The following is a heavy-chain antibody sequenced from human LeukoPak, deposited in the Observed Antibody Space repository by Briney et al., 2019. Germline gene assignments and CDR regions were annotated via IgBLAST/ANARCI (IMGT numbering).Heavy chain of an antibody. D-gene: IGHD4-17*01. V-gene: IGHV1-2*02. CDR3: ARGAYGDLTHDY. J-gene: IGHJ4*02. Sequence: ASVKVSCKASGGTFSSYAISWVRQAPGQGLEWMGWINPYSGATNYAQKFQGRVTMTRDTSISTAYMELSRLRSDDAAVYYCARGAYGDLTHDYWGQGTLVTVSS. CDR2: INPYSGAT. CDR1: GGTFSSYA.